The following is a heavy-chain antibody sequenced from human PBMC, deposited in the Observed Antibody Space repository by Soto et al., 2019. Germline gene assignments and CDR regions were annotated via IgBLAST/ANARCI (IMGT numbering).Heavy chain of an antibody. CDR3: SHLELRGFSDYTHGWDV. D-gene: IGHD4-17*01. Sequence: QVTVKESGPTLAKPTQTLTLTCSFTGFSLSSSGAGVGWLRQSPGKALEWLALIYWNDEILYSPSLASRLTITNDTSKDQLVLTLPNLGPVDPATYYCSHLELRGFSDYTHGWDVWCQGTTVTVSS. V-gene: IGHV2-5*01. CDR1: GFSLSSSGAG. CDR2: IYWNDEI. J-gene: IGHJ6*02.